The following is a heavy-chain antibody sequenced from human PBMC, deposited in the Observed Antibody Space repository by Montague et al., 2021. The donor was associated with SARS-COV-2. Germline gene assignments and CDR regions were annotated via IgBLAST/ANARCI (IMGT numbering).Heavy chain of an antibody. CDR3: AKDRVVPPDRNLDY. J-gene: IGHJ4*02. D-gene: IGHD2-2*01. CDR2: ISNSGSKQ. V-gene: IGHV3-23*01. Sequence: SLRLSCAASGFTFSNYAMRWVRQAPGKGLEWVSAISNSGSKQRYXDSVKGRFTISRDNSKNTLYLQMDSLRAEDTAVYYCAKDRVVPPDRNLDYWGQGTLVIVSS. CDR1: GFTFSNYA.